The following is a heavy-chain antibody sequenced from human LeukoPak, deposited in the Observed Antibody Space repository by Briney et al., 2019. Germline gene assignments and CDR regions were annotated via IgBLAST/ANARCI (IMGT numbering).Heavy chain of an antibody. CDR2: ITKSGDST. D-gene: IGHD1-1*01. J-gene: IGHJ6*02. Sequence: GGSLRLSCAAYGFTFSAFGMNWVRQAPGKGLEWVSTITKSGDSTYYLDSVKGRFTISRDNSKSTLFLQMNSLRAEDTAIYYCARDKLEPGYSMDVWGQGTTVTVSS. V-gene: IGHV3-23*01. CDR1: GFTFSAFG. CDR3: ARDKLEPGYSMDV.